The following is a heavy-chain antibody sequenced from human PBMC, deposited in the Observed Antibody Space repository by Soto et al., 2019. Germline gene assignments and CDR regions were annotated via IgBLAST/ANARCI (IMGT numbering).Heavy chain of an antibody. CDR3: ARTKWKGPWFDP. V-gene: IGHV4-34*01. Sequence: SETLSLTCAVYVDTFRGYYWSWIRQPPGKGLEWIGQINHSGSTNYEPSLKSRVTLSVGTSKNQFSLKLTSVTAADTAIYYCARTKWKGPWFDPWGQGTLVTVSS. CDR2: INHSGST. D-gene: IGHD1-1*01. J-gene: IGHJ5*02. CDR1: VDTFRGYY.